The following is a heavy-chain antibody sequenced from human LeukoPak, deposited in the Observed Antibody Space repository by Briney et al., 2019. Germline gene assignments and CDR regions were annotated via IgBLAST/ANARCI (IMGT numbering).Heavy chain of an antibody. CDR1: GYSFTSYW. Sequence: GESLQISCKASGYSFTSYWIGWVRQLPGKGPEWMGIFYPGDSTIRYSPTFQGQVTISADKSISTAYLQWTGLKASDTAMYYCARQGDGYSYATDYWGQGTLVTVSS. CDR3: ARQGDGYSYATDY. J-gene: IGHJ4*02. V-gene: IGHV5-51*01. D-gene: IGHD5-24*01. CDR2: FYPGDSTI.